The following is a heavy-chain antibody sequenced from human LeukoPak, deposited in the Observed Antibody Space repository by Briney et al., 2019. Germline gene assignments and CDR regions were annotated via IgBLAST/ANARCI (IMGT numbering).Heavy chain of an antibody. Sequence: GGSLRLSCAASGFTFSSYGMHWVRQAPGKGLEWVAVIWYDGSNKYYADSVKGRFTISRDNSKNTLYLQMNSLRAEDTAVYYCAKEITITRTLDYWGQGTLVTVSS. V-gene: IGHV3-33*06. CDR2: IWYDGSNK. J-gene: IGHJ4*02. D-gene: IGHD3-3*01. CDR1: GFTFSSYG. CDR3: AKEITITRTLDY.